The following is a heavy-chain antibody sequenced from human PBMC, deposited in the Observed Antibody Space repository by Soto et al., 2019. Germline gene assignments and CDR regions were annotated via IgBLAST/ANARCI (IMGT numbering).Heavy chain of an antibody. D-gene: IGHD3-3*01. Sequence: SETLSLTCAVYGGSFSGYYWSWIRQPPGKGLEWIGEINHSGSTNYNPSLKSRVTISVDTSKNQFSLKLSSVTAADTAVYYCARELRFLEWGHEKVDPWGQGTLVTVSS. V-gene: IGHV4-34*01. J-gene: IGHJ5*02. CDR2: INHSGST. CDR1: GGSFSGYY. CDR3: ARELRFLEWGHEKVDP.